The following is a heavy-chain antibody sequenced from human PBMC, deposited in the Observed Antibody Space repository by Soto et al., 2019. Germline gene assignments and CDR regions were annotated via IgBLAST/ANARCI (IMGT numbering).Heavy chain of an antibody. D-gene: IGHD3-9*01. Sequence: EVQLVESGGDLVQRGGSLILSCAASGFPFSSYLMHWVRHTPGKGLDWVARISGDGVTTYYADSVTGRFTVSRDNAKNTLSLQISGLRAEDTAVYYCAREYYGLLTGYYTDYWGQGTLVSVSS. CDR1: GFPFSSYL. V-gene: IGHV3-74*01. CDR3: AREYYGLLTGYYTDY. CDR2: ISGDGVTT. J-gene: IGHJ4*02.